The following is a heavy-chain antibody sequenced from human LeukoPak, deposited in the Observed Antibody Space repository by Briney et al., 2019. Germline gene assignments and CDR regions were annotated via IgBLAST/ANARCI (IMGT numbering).Heavy chain of an antibody. CDR3: AKGNYGSGAPMDV. CDR1: GFTFSSYA. D-gene: IGHD3-10*01. V-gene: IGHV3-23*01. Sequence: GGSLRLSCAASGFTFSSYAMSWVRQAPGKGLEWVSAISGSGGSTYYADSVKGRFTISRDNSKNTLYLQMNSPRAEDTAVYYCAKGNYGSGAPMDVWGKGTTVTVSS. CDR2: ISGSGGST. J-gene: IGHJ6*03.